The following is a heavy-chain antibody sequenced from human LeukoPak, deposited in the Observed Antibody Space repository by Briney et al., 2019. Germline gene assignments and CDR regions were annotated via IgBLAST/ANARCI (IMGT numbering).Heavy chain of an antibody. V-gene: IGHV4-59*01. D-gene: IGHD2-21*02. CDR2: IYYSGST. CDR1: GGSISSYY. J-gene: IGHJ4*02. Sequence: SETLSLTCTVSGGSISSYYWSWIRQPPGKGLEWIGYIYYSGSTNYNPSLKSRVTISVDTSKNQFSLKLSSMTAADTAVYYCARSVVTAVFDYWGQGTLVTVSS. CDR3: ARSVVTAVFDY.